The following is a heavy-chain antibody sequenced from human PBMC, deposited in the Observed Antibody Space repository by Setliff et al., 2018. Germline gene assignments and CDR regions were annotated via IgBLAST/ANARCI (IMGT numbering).Heavy chain of an antibody. CDR2: ISSDGTTT. D-gene: IGHD3-22*01. J-gene: IGHJ4*02. V-gene: IGHV3-74*01. Sequence: LRLSCAASGFTFNSFWMHWVRRAPGKGLVWVSRISSDGTTTNHADSVKGRFTISRDNARNTLYLQMSSLRADDTAVYYCARGAIADSSGYYQGFWGQGTLVTVSS. CDR1: GFTFNSFW. CDR3: ARGAIADSSGYYQGF.